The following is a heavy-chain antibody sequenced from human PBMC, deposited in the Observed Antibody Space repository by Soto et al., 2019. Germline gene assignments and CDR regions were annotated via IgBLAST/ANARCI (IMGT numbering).Heavy chain of an antibody. D-gene: IGHD6-13*01. J-gene: IGHJ4*02. CDR3: GKDLTCCSSSWGY. CDR2: ISGSGGST. Sequence: ESGGGLVQPGGSLRLSCAASGFTFSSYAMSWVRQAPGKGLEWVSAISGSGGSTYYADSVKGRFTISRDNSKNTLYLQINSPRAEDTAVYYCGKDLTCCSSSWGYWGQGTLVTVSS. V-gene: IGHV3-23*01. CDR1: GFTFSSYA.